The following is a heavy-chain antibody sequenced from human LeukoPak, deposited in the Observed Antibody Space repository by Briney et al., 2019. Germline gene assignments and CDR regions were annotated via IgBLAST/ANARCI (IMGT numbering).Heavy chain of an antibody. J-gene: IGHJ5*02. Sequence: PGRSLRLSCAASGFTFDDYAMHWVRQAPGKGLEWVSGISWNSGSIGYADSVKGRFTISRDNAKNSLYLQMNSLRAEDTALYYCAKTRRLGNDWFDPWGQGTLVTVSS. CDR3: AKTRRLGNDWFDP. CDR1: GFTFDDYA. V-gene: IGHV3-9*01. CDR2: ISWNSGSI. D-gene: IGHD6-19*01.